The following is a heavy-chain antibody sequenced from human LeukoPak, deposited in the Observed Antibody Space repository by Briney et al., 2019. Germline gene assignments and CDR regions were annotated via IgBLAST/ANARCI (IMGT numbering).Heavy chain of an antibody. CDR1: GFTFSSDD. CDR3: ARAPPQQLVLWGGYYYGMDV. V-gene: IGHV3-13*01. Sequence: PGGSLRLSCAASGFTFSSDDMHWVRQATGKGLEWVSAIGTAGDTYYPGSVKGRFTISRENAKNSLYLQMNSLRAGDTAVYYCARAPPQQLVLWGGYYYGMDVWGQGTTVTVSS. CDR2: IGTAGDT. J-gene: IGHJ6*02. D-gene: IGHD6-13*01.